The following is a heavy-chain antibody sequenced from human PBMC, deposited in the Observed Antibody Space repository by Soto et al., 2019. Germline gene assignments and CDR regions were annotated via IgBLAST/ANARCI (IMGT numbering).Heavy chain of an antibody. CDR3: AATSPYHHDRSGFWGYFDY. V-gene: IGHV1-69*05. CDR2: IIPIFGTA. D-gene: IGHD3-22*01. Sequence: SVKVSCKASGGTFSSYAISWVRQAPGQGLEWMGGIIPIFGTASYAQKFQGRVTIITDESTSTAYMELTSLRSEDTAVYYCAATSPYHHDRSGFWGYFDYWGQGTRVTVSS. CDR1: GGTFSSYA. J-gene: IGHJ4*02.